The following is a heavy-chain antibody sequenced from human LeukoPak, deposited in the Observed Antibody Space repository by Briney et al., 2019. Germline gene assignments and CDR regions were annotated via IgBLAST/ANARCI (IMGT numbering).Heavy chain of an antibody. Sequence: ASVKVSYKASGYTFTDYYIHWVRQAPGQGLEWMGWINPNSGGTKYAQKFQGRVTMTRDTSISTVYMELRRLRSDDTALYYCAKGREPEPVAPFDPWGQGTLVTVSS. D-gene: IGHD1-14*01. J-gene: IGHJ5*02. CDR2: INPNSGGT. V-gene: IGHV1-2*02. CDR1: GYTFTDYY. CDR3: AKGREPEPVAPFDP.